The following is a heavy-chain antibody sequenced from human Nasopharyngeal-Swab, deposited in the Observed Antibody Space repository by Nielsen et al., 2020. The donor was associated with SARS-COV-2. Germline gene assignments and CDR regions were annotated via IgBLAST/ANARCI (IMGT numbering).Heavy chain of an antibody. V-gene: IGHV3-43*02. J-gene: IGHJ4*02. CDR2: ISGDGGST. CDR3: AKDNEWGGSYEGDY. D-gene: IGHD1-26*01. Sequence: WIRQPPGKGLEWVSLISGDGGSTYCADSVKGRFTISRDNSKNSLYLQMNSLRTEDTALYYCAKDNEWGGSYEGDYWGQGTLVTVSS.